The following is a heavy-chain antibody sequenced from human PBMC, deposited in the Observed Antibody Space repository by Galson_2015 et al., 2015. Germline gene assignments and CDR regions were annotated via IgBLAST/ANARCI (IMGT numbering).Heavy chain of an antibody. Sequence: TLSLTCTVSGGSISSGDYYWSWIRQPPGKGLEWIGYIYYSGSTYYNPSLKSRVTISVDTSKNQFSLKLSSVTAADTAVYYCARGLGYCSSTSCHPHYYYYMDVWGKGTTVTVSS. J-gene: IGHJ6*03. CDR1: GGSISSGDYY. CDR2: IYYSGST. CDR3: ARGLGYCSSTSCHPHYYYYMDV. V-gene: IGHV4-30-4*01. D-gene: IGHD2-2*01.